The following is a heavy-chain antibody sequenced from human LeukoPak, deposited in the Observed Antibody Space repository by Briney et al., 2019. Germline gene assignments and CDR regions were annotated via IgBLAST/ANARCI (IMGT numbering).Heavy chain of an antibody. CDR2: INHSGST. V-gene: IGHV4-34*01. CDR1: GGSFSGYY. D-gene: IGHD1-1*01. J-gene: IGHJ6*02. Sequence: PSETLSLTCAVYGGSFSGYYWSWIRQPPGKGLEWIGEINHSGSTNYNPSLKSRVTISVDTSKNQFSLKLSSVTAADTAVYYCARKLFRRYYYYYYGMDVWGQGTTVTVSS. CDR3: ARKLFRRYYYYYYGMDV.